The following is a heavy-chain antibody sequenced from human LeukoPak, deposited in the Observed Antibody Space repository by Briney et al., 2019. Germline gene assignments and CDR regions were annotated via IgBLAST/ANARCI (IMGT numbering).Heavy chain of an antibody. CDR2: IYASGSN. CDR3: SRDRVYYDFWSTYYGFDP. Sequence: SESLSLTCTVSGVSISNYSRSWIRQPPGKGLEWVGYIYASGSNTYNPSLKSRVTISVDTSKNQFSLKLTSVTAADTAVYYCSRDRVYYDFWSTYYGFDPWGQGTLVTVSS. V-gene: IGHV4-59*01. CDR1: GVSISNYS. D-gene: IGHD3-3*01. J-gene: IGHJ5*02.